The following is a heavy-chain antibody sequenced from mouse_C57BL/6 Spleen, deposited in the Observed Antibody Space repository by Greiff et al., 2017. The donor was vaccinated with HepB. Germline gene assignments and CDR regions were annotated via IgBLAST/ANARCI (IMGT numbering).Heavy chain of an antibody. CDR3: ARKTGTGAWFAY. Sequence: VQLKESGPELVKPGASVKISCKASGYSFTGYYMNWVKQSPEKSLEWIGEINPSTGGTTYNQKFKAKATLTVDKSSSTAYMQLKSLTSEDSAVYYCARKTGTGAWFAYWGQGTLVTVSA. CDR2: INPSTGGT. V-gene: IGHV1-42*01. J-gene: IGHJ3*01. D-gene: IGHD4-1*01. CDR1: GYSFTGYY.